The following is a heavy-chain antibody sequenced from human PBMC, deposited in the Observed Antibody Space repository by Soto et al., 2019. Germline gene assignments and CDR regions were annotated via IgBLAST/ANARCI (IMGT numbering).Heavy chain of an antibody. D-gene: IGHD3-10*01. V-gene: IGHV3-74*03. Sequence: GGSLRLSCEASGFTLNNYWMHWVRQAPGKGLVWIARIGADGSSITYADSVKGRFTISRDNAKNTVFLQINSLRAEDTALDYCTRVVVRSAGEFDTWGQGTLVTVSS. CDR2: IGADGSSI. CDR3: TRVVVRSAGEFDT. J-gene: IGHJ5*02. CDR1: GFTLNNYW.